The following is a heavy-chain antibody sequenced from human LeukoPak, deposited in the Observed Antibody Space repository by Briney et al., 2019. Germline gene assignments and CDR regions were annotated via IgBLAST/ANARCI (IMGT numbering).Heavy chain of an antibody. CDR1: GFTFSSYW. CDR2: IKHDGSEK. D-gene: IGHD3-22*01. Sequence: QSGGSLRLSCAASGFTFSSYWMNWARQAPGKGLEWVASIKHDGSEKYYVDSVKGRFTISRDNAKKSLYLQMNSLRAEDTAVYYCARETPYYYDSSDAFDIWGQGTMVTVSS. J-gene: IGHJ3*02. CDR3: ARETPYYYDSSDAFDI. V-gene: IGHV3-7*03.